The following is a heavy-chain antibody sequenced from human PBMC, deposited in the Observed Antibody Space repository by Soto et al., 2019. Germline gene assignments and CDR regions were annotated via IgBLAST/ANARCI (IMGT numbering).Heavy chain of an antibody. V-gene: IGHV3-23*01. D-gene: IGHD4-4*01. CDR2: VSGSTINT. Sequence: EVQLLESGGGLVQPGGSLRLSCAASGFTFSNFAINWVRQAPGKGLEWVSAVSGSTINTYYADSVKGRFTISRDNSKNTVDLQMNSLRADDTAVYYCAKRGPDHSDNPWYFDYWGQGALVTVSS. CDR3: AKRGPDHSDNPWYFDY. CDR1: GFTFSNFA. J-gene: IGHJ4*02.